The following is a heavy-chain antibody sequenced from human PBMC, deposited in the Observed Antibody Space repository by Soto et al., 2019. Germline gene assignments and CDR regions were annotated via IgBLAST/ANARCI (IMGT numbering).Heavy chain of an antibody. CDR2: IYYSGST. CDR3: AGITGPSDYYYMDV. CDR1: GGSISSYY. D-gene: IGHD1-20*01. J-gene: IGHJ6*03. Sequence: SETLSLTCTVSGGSISSYYWSWIRQPPGKGLEWIGYIYYSGSTNYNPSLKSRVTISVDTSKNQFSLKLSSVTAADTAVYYCAGITGPSDYYYMDVWGKGTTVTVSS. V-gene: IGHV4-59*01.